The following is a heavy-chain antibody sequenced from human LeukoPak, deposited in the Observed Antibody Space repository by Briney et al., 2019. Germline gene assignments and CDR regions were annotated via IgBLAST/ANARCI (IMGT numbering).Heavy chain of an antibody. CDR3: ARGYSSANDYAFDI. V-gene: IGHV4-59*01. D-gene: IGHD6-19*01. J-gene: IGHJ3*02. CDR2: IYYSGST. CDR1: GGSISNYY. Sequence: SETLSLTCTVSGGSISNYYWSWIRQPPGKGLEWIGYIYYSGSTNYNPSLKSRVTISVDTSKNQFSLKLSSVTAADTAVYYCARGYSSANDYAFDIWGHGTMVTVSS.